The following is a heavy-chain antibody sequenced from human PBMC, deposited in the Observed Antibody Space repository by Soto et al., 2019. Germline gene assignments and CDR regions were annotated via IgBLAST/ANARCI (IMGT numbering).Heavy chain of an antibody. V-gene: IGHV1-18*01. D-gene: IGHD3-3*01. CDR1: GYTFTSYG. Sequence: QVQLVQSGAEVKKPGASVKVSCKASGYTFTSYGIIWVRQAPGQGLEWMGWISAHHGNTNYAQKLQGRVTMTPDTATSTAYMELRSLRSDDTAVYYCARNSITIFGVVIMELPYWGQGTLVTVSS. CDR2: ISAHHGNT. J-gene: IGHJ4*02. CDR3: ARNSITIFGVVIMELPY.